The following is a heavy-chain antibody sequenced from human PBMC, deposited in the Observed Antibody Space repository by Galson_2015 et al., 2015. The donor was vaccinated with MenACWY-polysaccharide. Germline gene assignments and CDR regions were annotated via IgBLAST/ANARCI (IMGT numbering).Heavy chain of an antibody. D-gene: IGHD2-15*01. J-gene: IGHJ5*02. CDR1: GFSFSTYW. V-gene: IGHV3-74*01. CDR3: TEAVAKYGRCSSCYFNWFDP. CDR2: INADGSAT. Sequence: SLRLSCAASGFSFSTYWMHWVRHAPGKGLVWVSRINADGSATDYADSVRGRFTISRDNAKNTLYLEMNSLRAEDTAVYYCTEAVAKYGRCSSCYFNWFDPWGQGTLVTVAS.